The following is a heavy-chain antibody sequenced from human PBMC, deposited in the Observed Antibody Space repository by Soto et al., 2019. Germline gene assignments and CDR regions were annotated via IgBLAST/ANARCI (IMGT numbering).Heavy chain of an antibody. CDR2: TYYRSKWYY. CDR1: GDSVSTSTAT. V-gene: IGHV6-1*01. D-gene: IGHD2-8*01. J-gene: IGHJ5*01. CDR3: ARLIGNSWLDS. Sequence: SQTLSLTCAISGDSVSTSTATWDWIRQSPSRGLEWLGRTYYRSKWYYDYALSVQGRITINADTYNNQLSLQLNSVTPDDTAVYFCARLIGNSWLDSWGQGTLVTSPQ.